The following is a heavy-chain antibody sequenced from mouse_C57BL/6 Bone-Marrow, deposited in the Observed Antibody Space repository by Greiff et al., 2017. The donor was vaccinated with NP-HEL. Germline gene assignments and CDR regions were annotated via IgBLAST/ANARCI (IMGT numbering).Heavy chain of an antibody. CDR2: INPSSGYT. CDR3: ARERLRDY. J-gene: IGHJ2*01. D-gene: IGHD1-2*01. Sequence: VQLVESGAELARPGASVKMSCKASGYTFTSYTMHWVKQRPGQGLEWIGYINPSSGYTKYNQKFKDKATLTADKSSSTAYMQLSSLTSEDSAVYYCARERLRDYWGQGTTLTVSS. V-gene: IGHV1-4*01. CDR1: GYTFTSYT.